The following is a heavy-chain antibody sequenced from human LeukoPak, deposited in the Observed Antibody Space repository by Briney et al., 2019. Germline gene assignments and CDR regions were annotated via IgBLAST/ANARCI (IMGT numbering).Heavy chain of an antibody. J-gene: IGHJ4*02. CDR3: ARDGYSYGTLFDY. V-gene: IGHV4-4*07. CDR2: IYTSGST. Sequence: SETLSLTCTVSGGSMSSYYLSWIRQPAGKGLEWIGRIYTSGSTNYNPSLKSRVTMSVDTSKNQFSLKVSSVTAADTAVYYCARDGYSYGTLFDYWGQGTLVTVSS. CDR1: GGSMSSYY. D-gene: IGHD5-18*01.